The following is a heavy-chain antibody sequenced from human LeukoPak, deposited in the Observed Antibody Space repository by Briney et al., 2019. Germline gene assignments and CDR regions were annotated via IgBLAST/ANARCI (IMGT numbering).Heavy chain of an antibody. CDR2: INSDGSST. D-gene: IGHD2-2*01. Sequence: PGGSLRLSCAASGFTFSSYGMHWVRQAPGKGLVWVSCINSDGSSTSYADSVKGRFTISRDNAKNTLYLQMNSLRAEDTAVYYCARGDIVVVPAAIATSDYYGMDVWGQGTTVTVSS. V-gene: IGHV3-74*01. CDR1: GFTFSSYG. CDR3: ARGDIVVVPAAIATSDYYGMDV. J-gene: IGHJ6*02.